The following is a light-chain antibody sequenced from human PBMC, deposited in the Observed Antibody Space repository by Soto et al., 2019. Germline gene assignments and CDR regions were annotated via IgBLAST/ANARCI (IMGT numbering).Light chain of an antibody. V-gene: IGKV1-5*01. J-gene: IGKJ1*01. CDR3: QQYNNLWT. CDR1: QSISRW. CDR2: DVS. Sequence: IQLTQSPSTLSASVGDRVTITCRASQSISRWVAWYQKKPGKAPKVLIYDVSSLESGVPSRFSGSGSGTEFTLTISSLQPDDLATYYCQQYNNLWTFGQGTKVDIK.